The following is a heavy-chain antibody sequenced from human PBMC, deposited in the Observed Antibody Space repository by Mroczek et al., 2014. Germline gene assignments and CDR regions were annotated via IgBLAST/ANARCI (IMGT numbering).Heavy chain of an antibody. D-gene: IGHD2-2*01. CDR3: AREATLKDIVVGGDV. Sequence: QVQLQQWGAGLLKPSETLSLTCAVYGGSFSGYYWSWIRQPPGKGLEWIGEINHSGSTNYNPSLKSRVTISVDTSKNQFSLKLSSVTAADTAVYYCAREATLKDIVVGGDVWGQGTLVTVSS. CDR2: INHSGST. V-gene: IGHV4-34*01. CDR1: GGSFSGYY. J-gene: IGHJ4*02.